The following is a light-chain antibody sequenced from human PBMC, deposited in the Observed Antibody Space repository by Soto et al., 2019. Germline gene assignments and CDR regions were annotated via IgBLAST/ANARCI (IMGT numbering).Light chain of an antibody. V-gene: IGLV4-69*01. CDR2: LNSDGSH. CDR1: SGHSRYA. J-gene: IGLJ2*01. CDR3: QTWGTGIQV. Sequence: QSVLTQSPSASASLGASVKLTCTLSSGHSRYAIAWHQQQPEKGPRYLMKLNSDGSHSKGDGIPDRFSGSSSGAERYLTISSVQSEDEADYYCQTWGTGIQVFGGGTKVTVL.